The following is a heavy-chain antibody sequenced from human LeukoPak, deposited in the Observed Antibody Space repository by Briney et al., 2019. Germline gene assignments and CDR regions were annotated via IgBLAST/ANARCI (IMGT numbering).Heavy chain of an antibody. D-gene: IGHD1-26*01. V-gene: IGHV4-31*03. CDR1: GGSISSGAYY. J-gene: IGHJ4*02. CDR2: IGYTGDT. Sequence: SQTLSLTCTVSGGSISSGAYYWSWVRQLPEKGLDWIGYIGYTGDTYYNPSLRSRATISKDTSKTQFSLRLNSLTAADTAVYYCARVMRSGSPFDYWGQGTLVTVSS. CDR3: ARVMRSGSPFDY.